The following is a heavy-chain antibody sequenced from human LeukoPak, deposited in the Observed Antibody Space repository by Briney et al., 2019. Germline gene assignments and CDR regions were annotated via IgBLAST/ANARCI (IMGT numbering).Heavy chain of an antibody. J-gene: IGHJ6*02. CDR2: ISFDGRNK. D-gene: IGHD6-13*01. V-gene: IGHV3-30-3*01. CDR3: ARGAAAGTRLNYGMDV. CDR1: GFTFSSYA. Sequence: GGSLRLSCAASGFTFSSYAMHWVRQAPGKGLEWVAVISFDGRNKYYADPVKGRFTISRDKSRNTLYVQMNSLRTEDTAVYYCARGAAAGTRLNYGMDVWGRGTTVTVSS.